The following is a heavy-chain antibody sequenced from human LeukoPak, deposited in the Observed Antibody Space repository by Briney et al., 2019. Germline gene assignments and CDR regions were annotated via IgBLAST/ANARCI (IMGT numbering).Heavy chain of an antibody. Sequence: VSVKVSCKASGGTFSSYAISWARQAPGQGLEWMGWINTNTGNPTYAQGFTGRFVFSLDTSVSTAYLQISSLKAEDTAVYYCARELGKTAMDYWGQGTLVTVSS. CDR2: INTNTGNP. V-gene: IGHV7-4-1*02. J-gene: IGHJ4*02. CDR3: ARELGKTAMDY. CDR1: GGTFSSYA. D-gene: IGHD5-18*01.